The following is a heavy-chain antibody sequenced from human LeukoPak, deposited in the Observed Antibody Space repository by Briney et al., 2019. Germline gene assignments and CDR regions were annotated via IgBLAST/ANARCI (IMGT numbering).Heavy chain of an antibody. D-gene: IGHD6-19*01. CDR3: ARVGSDSSGWRRFDY. J-gene: IGHJ4*02. V-gene: IGHV1-2*02. CDR2: INPNSGGT. CDR1: GYTFTGYY. Sequence: ASVKVSCKASGYTFTGYYMHWVRQAPGQGLEWMGWINPNSGGTNSAQKFQGRVTMTRDTSISTAYMELSRLRSDDTAVYYCARVGSDSSGWRRFDYWGQGTLVAVSS.